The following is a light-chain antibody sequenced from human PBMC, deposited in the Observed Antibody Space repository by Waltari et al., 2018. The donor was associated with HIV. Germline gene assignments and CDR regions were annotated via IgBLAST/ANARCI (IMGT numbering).Light chain of an antibody. V-gene: IGLV2-14*03. CDR3: SSYTSSSPYA. J-gene: IGLJ1*01. CDR1: SSDVGGYNY. CDR2: DVS. Sequence: QSALTQPASVSGSPGQSITISCTGTSSDVGGYNYVSWYQQHPGKAPKLMIYDVSNRPSGVANRFSGSNSGNTASRTISGLQAEDEADYYCSSYTSSSPYAFGTGTKVTVL.